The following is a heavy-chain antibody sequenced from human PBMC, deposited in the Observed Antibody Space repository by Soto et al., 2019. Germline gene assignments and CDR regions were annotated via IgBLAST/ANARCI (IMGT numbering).Heavy chain of an antibody. Sequence: SETLSLTCTVSVGSISSYYWSWIRQPPGKGLEWIGYIYYSGSTNYNPSLKSRVTISVDTSKNQFSLKLSSVTAADTAVYYCARDRHHGRFDYWGQGTMVTVSS. CDR3: ARDRHHGRFDY. CDR2: IYYSGST. J-gene: IGHJ4*02. CDR1: VGSISSYY. V-gene: IGHV4-59*01.